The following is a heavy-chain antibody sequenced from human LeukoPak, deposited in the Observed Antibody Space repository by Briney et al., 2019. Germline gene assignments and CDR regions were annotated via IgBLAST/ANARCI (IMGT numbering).Heavy chain of an antibody. CDR3: ARGGSMVRGIHYYGMDV. V-gene: IGHV4-59*08. CDR1: GGSISSYY. Sequence: PSETLSLTCTVSGGSISSYYWSWIRQPPGKGLEWIGYIYYSGSTYYNPSLKSRVTISVDTSKNQFSLKLSSVTAADTAVYYCARGGSMVRGIHYYGMDVWGKGTTVTVSS. CDR2: IYYSGST. J-gene: IGHJ6*04. D-gene: IGHD3-10*01.